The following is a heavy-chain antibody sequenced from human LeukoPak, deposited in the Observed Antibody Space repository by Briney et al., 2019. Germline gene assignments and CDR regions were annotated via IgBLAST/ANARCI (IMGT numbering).Heavy chain of an antibody. CDR1: GYTFTSYD. CDR2: MNPNSGNT. V-gene: IGHV1-8*01. Sequence: ASVKVSCKASGYTFTSYDINWVRQATGQGLEWMGWMNPNSGNTGYAQKFQGRVTMTRNTSISTAYMELSSLRSEDTAVYYCARGSAGTTVRPFDYWGQGTLVTVSS. J-gene: IGHJ4*02. CDR3: ARGSAGTTVRPFDY. D-gene: IGHD6-13*01.